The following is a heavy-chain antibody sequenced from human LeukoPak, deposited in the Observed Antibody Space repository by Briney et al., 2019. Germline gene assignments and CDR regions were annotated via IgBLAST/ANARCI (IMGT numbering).Heavy chain of an antibody. Sequence: ASVKVSFTASGYTFTGYYVHWVRQAPGQGLEWIGSISPYNGGTKFAQHFQGRVSMTSDASISTASMELRSLTSDDTAVYYCARGKVGVDWCFDIWGRGTLVSVSS. V-gene: IGHV1-2*02. CDR1: GYTFTGYY. D-gene: IGHD1-26*01. CDR2: ISPYNGGT. J-gene: IGHJ2*01. CDR3: ARGKVGVDWCFDI.